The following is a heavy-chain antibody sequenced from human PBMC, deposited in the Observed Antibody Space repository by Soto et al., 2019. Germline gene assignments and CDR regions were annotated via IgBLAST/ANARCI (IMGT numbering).Heavy chain of an antibody. CDR1: GYTFTSYG. CDR2: INVYNGNT. J-gene: IGHJ4*02. Sequence: QVQLVQSGAEVKKPGASVKVSCKASGYTFTSYGISWVRQAPGQGLEWMGWINVYNGNTNYALKLKGRVTMTTDTSTSTAYLDLRSLRSDDTAVYFCARDTSRGEYDYWGQGTLVTVSS. V-gene: IGHV1-18*01. CDR3: ARDTSRGEYDY. D-gene: IGHD3-10*01.